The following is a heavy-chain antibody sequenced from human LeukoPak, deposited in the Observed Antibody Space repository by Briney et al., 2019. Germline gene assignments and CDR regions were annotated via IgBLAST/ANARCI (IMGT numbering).Heavy chain of an antibody. CDR2: IYYSGST. J-gene: IGHJ6*03. V-gene: IGHV4-30-4*08. CDR1: GGSISSGDYY. Sequence: SQTLSLTYTVSGGSISSGDYYWSWIRQPPGKGLEWIGYIYYSGSTYYNPSLKSRVTISVDTSKNQFSLKLSSVTAADTAVYYCARGATYYYYMDVWGKGTTVTVSS. CDR3: ARGATYYYYMDV.